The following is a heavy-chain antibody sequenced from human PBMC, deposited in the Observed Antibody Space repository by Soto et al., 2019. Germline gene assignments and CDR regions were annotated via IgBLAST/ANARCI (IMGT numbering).Heavy chain of an antibody. CDR2: SWPDGSYE. V-gene: IGHV3-33*01. Sequence: VQLVGSGGGVVQPGRSLRLSCAASGFIFSNYAMHWVRQAPGQGLEWVALSWPDGSYENYAESVKGRFTISRDTSKNTLDLQVNSLRVDYTAVYFCARGAGQGSFVIDYWGQGTLVTVSS. CDR1: GFIFSNYA. D-gene: IGHD3-10*01. J-gene: IGHJ4*02. CDR3: ARGAGQGSFVIDY.